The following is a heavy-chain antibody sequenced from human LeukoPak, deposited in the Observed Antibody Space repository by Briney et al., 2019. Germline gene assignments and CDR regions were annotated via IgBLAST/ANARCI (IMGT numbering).Heavy chain of an antibody. D-gene: IGHD2-21*02. J-gene: IGHJ3*02. Sequence: SETLSLTCGVSGFSIRSGHYWGWIRQPPGKGLERFANIHQSGSTYHNPSLRSRVTISVDTYKNQFSLKLSSVTAADTAVYYCARVVIVVATEENDAFDIWGQGRMVIVSS. CDR2: IHQSGST. CDR1: GFSIRSGHY. V-gene: IGHV4-38-2*01. CDR3: ARVVIVVATEENDAFDI.